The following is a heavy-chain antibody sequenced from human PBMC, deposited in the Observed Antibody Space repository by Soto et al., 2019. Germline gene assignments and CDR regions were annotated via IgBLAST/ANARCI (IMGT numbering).Heavy chain of an antibody. CDR2: INPSGGST. D-gene: IGHD3-22*01. J-gene: IGHJ3*02. CDR1: GYTFTIYY. CDR3: AREGGPDYDSTEGDAFDI. V-gene: IGHV1-46*03. Sequence: GASVKVSCKASGYTFTIYYMHWVRQAPGQGLEWMGIINPSGGSTSYAQKFQGRVTMTRDTSTSTVYMELSSLRSEDTAVYYCAREGGPDYDSTEGDAFDIWGQGTMVTVSS.